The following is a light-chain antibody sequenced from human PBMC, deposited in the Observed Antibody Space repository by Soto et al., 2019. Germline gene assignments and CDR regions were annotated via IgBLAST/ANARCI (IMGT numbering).Light chain of an antibody. Sequence: DVVMTQTPLSSPVTLGQPASISCRSSQSLVHSDGNTDLSWFQQRPGQSPRLLIYKISNRVSGVPDRFSGSGAGTDFTLKINRVEAEDVGVYYCMQATQFPRTFGQGTKVEIK. J-gene: IGKJ1*01. V-gene: IGKV2-24*01. CDR3: MQATQFPRT. CDR2: KIS. CDR1: QSLVHSDGNTD.